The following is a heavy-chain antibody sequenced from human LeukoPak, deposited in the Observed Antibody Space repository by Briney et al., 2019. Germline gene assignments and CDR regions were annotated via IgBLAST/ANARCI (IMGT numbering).Heavy chain of an antibody. CDR1: GISVNVSY. D-gene: IGHD6-13*01. CDR3: AKEGLSGIAAPGNRLGY. CDR2: IYNSGRT. V-gene: IGHV3-66*01. J-gene: IGHJ4*02. Sequence: GGSLRLSCEASGISVNVSYLSWVRQAPGRGLEWVSVIYNSGRTFYADSVKGRFTISRDNAKNSLYLQMNSLRAEDTAVYYCAKEGLSGIAAPGNRLGYWGQGTLVTVSS.